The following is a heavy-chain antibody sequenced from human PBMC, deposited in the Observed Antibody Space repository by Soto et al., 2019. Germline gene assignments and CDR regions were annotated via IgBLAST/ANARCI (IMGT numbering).Heavy chain of an antibody. CDR3: VSSQRATEVAFDI. D-gene: IGHD5-12*01. V-gene: IGHV1-69*13. J-gene: IGHJ3*02. CDR2: IIPIFGTA. CDR1: GGTFSSYA. Sequence: GASVKVSCKASGGTFSSYAISWVRQAPGQGLEWMGGIIPIFGTANYAQKFQGRVTITADESTSTAYMELSSLRSEDTAVYYCVSSQRATEVAFDIWGQGTMVTVSS.